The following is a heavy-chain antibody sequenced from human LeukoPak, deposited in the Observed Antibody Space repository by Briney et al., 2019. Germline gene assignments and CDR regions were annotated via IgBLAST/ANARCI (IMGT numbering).Heavy chain of an antibody. CDR2: ISSSGNTI. CDR3: ARVAAAGNSFDY. Sequence: PGGSLRLSCAASGFTFSTYEINWVRQAPGKGLEWVSYISSSGNTIHYAASVKGRFTISRDNAKKSMYLQMNSLRAEDTAIYYCARVAAAGNSFDYWGQGTLVTVSS. V-gene: IGHV3-48*03. CDR1: GFTFSTYE. J-gene: IGHJ4*02. D-gene: IGHD6-13*01.